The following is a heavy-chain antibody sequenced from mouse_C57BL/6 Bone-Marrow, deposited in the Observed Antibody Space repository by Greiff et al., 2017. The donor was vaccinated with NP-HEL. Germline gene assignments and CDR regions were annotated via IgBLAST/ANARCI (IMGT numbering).Heavy chain of an antibody. CDR2: SRNKANDYTT. J-gene: IGHJ4*01. V-gene: IGHV7-1*01. D-gene: IGHD1-1*01. CDR1: GFTFSDFY. CDR3: ARDAGSSFPMDY. Sequence: EVKLVESGGGLVQSGRSLRLSCATSGFTFSDFYMEWVRQAPGKGLEWIAASRNKANDYTTEYSASVKGRFIVSRDTSQSILYLQMNALRAEDTAIYYCARDAGSSFPMDYWGQGTSVTVSS.